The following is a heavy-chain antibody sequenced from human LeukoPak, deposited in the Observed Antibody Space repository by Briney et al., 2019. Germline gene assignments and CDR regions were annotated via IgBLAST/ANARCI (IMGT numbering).Heavy chain of an antibody. V-gene: IGHV4-59*08. J-gene: IGHJ4*02. CDR2: IYYSGST. CDR1: GGSISSYY. D-gene: IGHD6-25*01. CDR3: ARHPWGSGWRPNFDY. Sequence: PSETLSLTCTVSGGSISSYYWSWIRQPPGKGLEWIGYIYYSGSTNYNPSLKSRVTISVDTSKNQFSLKLSSVTAADTAVYYCARHPWGSGWRPNFDYWGQGTLVTVSS.